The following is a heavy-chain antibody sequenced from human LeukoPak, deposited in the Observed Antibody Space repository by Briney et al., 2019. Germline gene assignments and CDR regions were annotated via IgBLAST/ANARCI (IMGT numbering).Heavy chain of an antibody. Sequence: GGSLRLSCAASGFTFSTYNMNRVRQAPGKGLEWVSAISGSGGSTDYADSVKGRFTVSRDNSKNTLYLQMNSLRAEDTAVYYCAKGAVRGVIYYFDYWGQGTLVTDSS. CDR3: AKGAVRGVIYYFDY. CDR1: GFTFSTYN. J-gene: IGHJ4*02. CDR2: ISGSGGST. V-gene: IGHV3-23*01. D-gene: IGHD3-10*01.